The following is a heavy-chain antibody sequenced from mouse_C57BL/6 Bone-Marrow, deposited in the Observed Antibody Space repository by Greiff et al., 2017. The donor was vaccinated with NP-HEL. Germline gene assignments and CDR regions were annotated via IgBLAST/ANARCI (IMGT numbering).Heavy chain of an antibody. J-gene: IGHJ1*03. CDR3: ARSLRSSFYWYFDV. D-gene: IGHD1-1*01. Sequence: VQLQQSGPGLVAPSQSLSITCTVSGFSLTSYAISWVRQPPGKGLEWLGVIWTGGGTNYNSALKSRLSTSKDKSKSQVFLKMNSLQTDDTARYYGARSLRSSFYWYFDVWGTGTTVTVSS. CDR2: IWTGGGT. V-gene: IGHV2-9-1*01. CDR1: GFSLTSYA.